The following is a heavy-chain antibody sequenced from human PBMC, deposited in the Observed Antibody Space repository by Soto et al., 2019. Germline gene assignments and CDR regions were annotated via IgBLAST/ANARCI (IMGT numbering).Heavy chain of an antibody. CDR1: GGTFSSYA. CDR3: ARASFAHIVVVPRPPDV. Sequence: GASVKVSCKASGGTFSSYAISWVRQAPGQGLEWMGGIIPIFGTANYAQKFQGRVTITADESTSTAYMELSSLRSEDTAVYYCARASFAHIVVVPRPPDVWGQGTTVTVSS. J-gene: IGHJ6*02. V-gene: IGHV1-69*13. D-gene: IGHD2-2*01. CDR2: IIPIFGTA.